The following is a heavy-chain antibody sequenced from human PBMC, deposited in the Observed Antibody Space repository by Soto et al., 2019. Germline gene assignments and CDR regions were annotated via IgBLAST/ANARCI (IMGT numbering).Heavy chain of an antibody. D-gene: IGHD2-15*01. Sequence: QLQLQESGSGLVKPSQTLSLTCAVSGGSISSGGYSWSWIRQPPGKGLEWIGDIYHSGSTYYNSYLKSRVTISVDRSKNQFSLKLSSVTAADTAVYYCARGSLGYCSGGSCPTLDYWGQGTLVTVSS. J-gene: IGHJ4*02. CDR1: GGSISSGGYS. CDR3: ARGSLGYCSGGSCPTLDY. CDR2: IYHSGST. V-gene: IGHV4-30-2*01.